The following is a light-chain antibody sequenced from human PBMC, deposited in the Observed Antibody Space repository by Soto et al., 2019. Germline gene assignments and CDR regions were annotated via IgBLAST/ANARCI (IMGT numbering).Light chain of an antibody. CDR3: QQHNNWPRT. CDR2: GAS. Sequence: EIVMTQSPATLSASPGEKATLSCRASQSVSSDSAWYHKNPGKATMLRIQGASTRATGIPARISSSGSGTEFTLTNVSLQSEDFALNHCQQHNNWPRTFCQG. CDR1: QSVSSD. J-gene: IGKJ5*01. V-gene: IGKV3-15*01.